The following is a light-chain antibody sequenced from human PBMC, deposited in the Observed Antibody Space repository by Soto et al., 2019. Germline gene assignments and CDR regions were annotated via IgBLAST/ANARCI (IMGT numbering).Light chain of an antibody. Sequence: DIQMTQSPSTLSASVGDIVTITCRASQSISTRLAWYQQKPGKAPNLLIYDASTLESGVPSRFSGSGSGTEFTLTISSLQPDDFATYFGQHYASYSSFGQGTKVEVK. J-gene: IGKJ1*01. CDR2: DAS. CDR3: QHYASYSS. V-gene: IGKV1-5*01. CDR1: QSISTR.